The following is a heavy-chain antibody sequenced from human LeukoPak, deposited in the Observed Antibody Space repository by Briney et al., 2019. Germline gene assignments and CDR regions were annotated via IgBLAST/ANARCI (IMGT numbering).Heavy chain of an antibody. CDR3: ASHYGSGSSPFDH. D-gene: IGHD3-10*01. J-gene: IGHJ5*02. Sequence: KSGGSLRLSCAASGFTFSSYTMNWVRQAPGKGLEWVSSISRSNSFIYYADSVKGRFTISRDDARNSLYLQMNSLRAEDTAVYYCASHYGSGSSPFDHWSQGTLVTVST. CDR2: ISRSNSFI. V-gene: IGHV3-21*01. CDR1: GFTFSSYT.